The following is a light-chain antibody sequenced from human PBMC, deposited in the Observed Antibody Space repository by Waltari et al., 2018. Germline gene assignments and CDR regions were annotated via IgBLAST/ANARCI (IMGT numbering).Light chain of an antibody. CDR2: STN. CDR1: SGSVSTTSY. CDR3: ALYMTSGVLV. V-gene: IGLV8-61*01. Sequence: QTVVTQEPSFSVSPGGTVTLTCGLTSGSVSTTSYSSWYQQTPGQAPRTLIYSTNTPSSGVPDPFSGSFLGNKAALTITGAQADDESDYYCALYMTSGVLVFVGGTKLTVL. J-gene: IGLJ3*02.